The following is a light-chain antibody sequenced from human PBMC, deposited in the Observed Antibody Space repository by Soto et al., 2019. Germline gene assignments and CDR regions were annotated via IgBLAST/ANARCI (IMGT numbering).Light chain of an antibody. CDR2: GAS. CDR3: QQYDDSPRVT. V-gene: IGKV3-20*01. Sequence: EIVLTQSPGTLSLSPGDRATLSCRASQSISSNSLVWYQQKPGQAPSLLIYGASSRATGIPDRFSGSGSGTDFPLTISRLEPEDFAVYYCQQYDDSPRVTFGQGTKVEIK. CDR1: QSISSNS. J-gene: IGKJ2*01.